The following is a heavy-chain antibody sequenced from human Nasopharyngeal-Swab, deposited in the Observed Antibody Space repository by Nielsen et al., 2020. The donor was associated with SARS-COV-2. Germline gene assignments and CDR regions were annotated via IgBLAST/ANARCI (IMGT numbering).Heavy chain of an antibody. V-gene: IGHV4-59*01. D-gene: IGHD3-3*01. CDR3: ARGPDRNYDFWSGYYTPSSYYYFYTDV. J-gene: IGHJ6*03. Sequence: WIRQPPGKGLEWIGYIYYSGSTNYNPSLKSRVTISVDTSKNQFSLKLSSVTAADTAVYYCARGPDRNYDFWSGYYTPSSYYYFYTDVWGKGTTVTVSS. CDR2: IYYSGST.